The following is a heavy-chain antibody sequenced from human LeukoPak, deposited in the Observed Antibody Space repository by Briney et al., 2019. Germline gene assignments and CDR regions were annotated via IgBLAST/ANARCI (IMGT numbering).Heavy chain of an antibody. CDR3: ASRYCSGGSCYLDY. V-gene: IGHV3-23*01. CDR1: GFTFSSYA. D-gene: IGHD2-15*01. J-gene: IGHJ4*02. Sequence: GGSLRLSCAAYGFTFSSYAMSWVRQAPGKGLEWVSAISGSGGSTYYADSVKGRFTISRDNSKNTLYLQMNSLRAEDTAVYYCASRYCSGGSCYLDYWGQGTLVTVSS. CDR2: ISGSGGST.